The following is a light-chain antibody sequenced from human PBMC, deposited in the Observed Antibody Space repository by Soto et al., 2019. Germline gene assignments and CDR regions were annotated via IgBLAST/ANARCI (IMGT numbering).Light chain of an antibody. J-gene: IGKJ1*01. CDR1: QSISSW. CDR3: HQYNSYPWT. CDR2: DAS. V-gene: IGKV1-5*01. Sequence: DIQMTQSPSTLSASVGDRVTITCRASQSISSWLAWYQQKPGKAPKLLIYDASSLESGVPSRFSGSGSGTEFTLTISRLKPDDFATYYCHQYNSYPWTFGQGTKVEIK.